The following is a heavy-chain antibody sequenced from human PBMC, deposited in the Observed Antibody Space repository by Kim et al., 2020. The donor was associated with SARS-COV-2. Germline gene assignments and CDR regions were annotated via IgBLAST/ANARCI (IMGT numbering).Heavy chain of an antibody. V-gene: IGHV4-34*01. CDR3: ARGGNPAVVITFHRRGYFDY. D-gene: IGHD3-22*01. Sequence: SETLSLTCAVYGGSFSGYYWSWIRQPPGKGLEWIGEINHSGSTNYNPSLKSRVTISVDTSKNQFSLKLSSVTAADTAVYYCARGGNPAVVITFHRRGYFDYWGQGTLVTVSS. J-gene: IGHJ4*02. CDR2: INHSGST. CDR1: GGSFSGYY.